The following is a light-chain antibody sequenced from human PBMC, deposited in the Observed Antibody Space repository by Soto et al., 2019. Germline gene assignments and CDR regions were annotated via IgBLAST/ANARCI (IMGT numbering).Light chain of an antibody. J-gene: IGLJ2*01. CDR2: SDA. Sequence: QSVLTQPPSASGAPGQRVTISCSGGTSNIGANTVTWYRQLPGTAPKLLMFSDAQRPSGVPDRFSGSKSGTSASLAISGLQSDDEADYYCAVWDDSLNGPIIGGGTKVTVL. CDR3: AVWDDSLNGPI. V-gene: IGLV1-44*01. CDR1: TSNIGANT.